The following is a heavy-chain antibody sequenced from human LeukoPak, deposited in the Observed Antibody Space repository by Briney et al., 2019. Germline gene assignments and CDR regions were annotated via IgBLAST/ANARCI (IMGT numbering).Heavy chain of an antibody. CDR3: AIVGGADGFDV. V-gene: IGHV3-23*01. D-gene: IGHD1-26*01. Sequence: GGSLRLSCAASGFTFSNYAMNWVRQAPGKGLEWVSAISGSGGSTYYADSVKGRFTISRDNSKNTLYLQMNSLRAEDTAVHYCAIVGGADGFDVWGQGTMVTVSS. CDR1: GFTFSNYA. CDR2: ISGSGGST. J-gene: IGHJ3*01.